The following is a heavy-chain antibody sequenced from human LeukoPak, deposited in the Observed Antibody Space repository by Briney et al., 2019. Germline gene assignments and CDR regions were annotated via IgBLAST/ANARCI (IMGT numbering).Heavy chain of an antibody. V-gene: IGHV3-30*18. J-gene: IGHJ3*02. D-gene: IGHD3-22*01. Sequence: GSLRLSCAASRFTFSSYGMHWVRQAPGKGLEWVAAISYDGSNKYYADSVKGRFTISRDNSKNTLYLQMNSLRAEDTAVYYCAKVADSSGYYTDDAFDIWGQGTMVTVSS. CDR2: ISYDGSNK. CDR1: RFTFSSYG. CDR3: AKVADSSGYYTDDAFDI.